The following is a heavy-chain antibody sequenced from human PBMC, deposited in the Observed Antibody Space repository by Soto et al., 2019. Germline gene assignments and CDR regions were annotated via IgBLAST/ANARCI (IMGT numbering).Heavy chain of an antibody. J-gene: IGHJ5*02. CDR3: ARVPDR. D-gene: IGHD2-2*01. CDR1: GGSISSGGYS. V-gene: IGHV4-30-2*01. CDR2: IYHSGST. Sequence: QLQLQESGSGLVKPSQTLSLTCAVSGGSISSGGYSWSWIRQPSGKGLEWIGYIYHSGSTYNNPSPKSRVTISVDRSKNQFSLKLSAVTAEDTAVYYCARVPDRWGQGTLVTVSS.